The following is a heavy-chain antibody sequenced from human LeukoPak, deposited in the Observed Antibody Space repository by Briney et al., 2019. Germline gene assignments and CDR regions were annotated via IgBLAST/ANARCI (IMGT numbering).Heavy chain of an antibody. J-gene: IGHJ5*02. Sequence: SETLSLTCTVSGGSVSSSGYSWNWIRQPPGKTLEWIGYTYYSGRTNYNPSLKSQVTISLDTSKNQFSLRLTSVTAADTAVYYCALRRLTSAQIIEDNWFDPWGQGTLVTVSS. D-gene: IGHD2/OR15-2a*01. CDR1: GGSVSSSGYS. CDR3: ALRRLTSAQIIEDNWFDP. CDR2: TYYSGRT. V-gene: IGHV4-61*08.